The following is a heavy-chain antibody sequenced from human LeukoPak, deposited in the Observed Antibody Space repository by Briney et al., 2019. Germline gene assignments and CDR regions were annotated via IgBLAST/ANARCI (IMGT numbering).Heavy chain of an antibody. CDR3: ARHAYDSSAYQPHFDY. J-gene: IGHJ4*02. Sequence: NSSETLSLTCTVSGGSINIYYWSWIRQPPGKGLEWIGYIYYSGSTNYNPSLKSRVTISVDTSKNQFSLKLSSVTAADTAVYYCARHAYDSSAYQPHFDYWGQGTLVTVSS. V-gene: IGHV4-59*08. CDR1: GGSINIYY. CDR2: IYYSGST. D-gene: IGHD3-22*01.